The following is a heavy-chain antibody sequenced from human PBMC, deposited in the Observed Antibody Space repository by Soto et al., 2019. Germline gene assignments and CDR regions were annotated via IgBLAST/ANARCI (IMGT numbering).Heavy chain of an antibody. V-gene: IGHV1-46*01. Sequence: ASVKVSCKASGYIFTSYYIHWVRQAPGQGLEWMGWINPFDGSRMFAQSFQGRVTMTRDTSTSTVYMEVSSLRSEDTAVYYCARSAMVRAFDIWGQGTMVTVSS. D-gene: IGHD5-18*01. CDR1: GYIFTSYY. CDR2: INPFDGSR. CDR3: ARSAMVRAFDI. J-gene: IGHJ3*02.